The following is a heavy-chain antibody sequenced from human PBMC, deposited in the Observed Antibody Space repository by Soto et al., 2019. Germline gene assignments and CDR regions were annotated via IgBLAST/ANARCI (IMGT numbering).Heavy chain of an antibody. J-gene: IGHJ4*02. CDR1: GGSVSSGSYY. CDR3: ARVSVRGVY. V-gene: IGHV4-61*01. D-gene: IGHD3-10*02. CDR2: IYYSGST. Sequence: SAALSLTCNLSGGSVSSGSYYWSWLRQPPGKGLEWIGDIYYSGSTNYNPSLKSRVTISVDTSKNQFSLKLSSVTAADPAVYYCARVSVRGVYWGQGTLVTVSS.